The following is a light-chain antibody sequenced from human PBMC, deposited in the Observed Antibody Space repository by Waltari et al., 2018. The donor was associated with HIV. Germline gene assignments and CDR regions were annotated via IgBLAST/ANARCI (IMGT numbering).Light chain of an antibody. CDR1: SSNIGHNY. Sequence: QSVLTQPPSVSAAPGQKVTIPCSGSSSNIGHNYVSWYQKIPGTAPKLLIYDNNKRPSGIPDRFSGSKSGTSATLGITGLQTGDEADYYCGTWDSSLSAGVFGGGTKLTVL. V-gene: IGLV1-51*01. CDR3: GTWDSSLSAGV. CDR2: DNN. J-gene: IGLJ3*02.